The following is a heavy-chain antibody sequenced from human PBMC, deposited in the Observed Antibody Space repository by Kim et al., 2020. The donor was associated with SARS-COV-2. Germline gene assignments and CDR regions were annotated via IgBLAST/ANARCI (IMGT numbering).Heavy chain of an antibody. CDR2: ISSTSSTI. Sequence: GGSLRLSCAASGFTFSSYSMNWVRQAPGKGLEWVSYISSTSSTIYYADSVKGRFTISRDNAKNSLYLQMNSLRAEDTALYFCARVWVASGSDYLGQGTLVTVSS. V-gene: IGHV3-48*04. D-gene: IGHD6-19*01. J-gene: IGHJ4*02. CDR3: ARVWVASGSDY. CDR1: GFTFSSYS.